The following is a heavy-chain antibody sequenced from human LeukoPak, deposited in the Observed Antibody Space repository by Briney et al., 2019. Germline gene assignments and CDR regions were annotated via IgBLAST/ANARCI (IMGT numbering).Heavy chain of an antibody. CDR1: GFTFSSYA. V-gene: IGHV3-23*01. J-gene: IGHJ5*02. D-gene: IGHD3-22*01. CDR3: AKERDSSGYSRGDWFDP. CDR2: ISGSGGSI. Sequence: GGSLTLSCSASGFTFSSYAMSWLRQAPGKGLEWVSAISGSGGSIYYADSVKGRFTISRDNSKNTLYLQMNSLRAEDTAVYYCAKERDSSGYSRGDWFDPWGQGTLVTVSS.